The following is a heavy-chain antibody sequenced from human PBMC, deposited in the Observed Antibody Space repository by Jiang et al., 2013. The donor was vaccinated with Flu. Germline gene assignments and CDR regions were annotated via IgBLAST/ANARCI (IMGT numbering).Heavy chain of an antibody. D-gene: IGHD3-10*01. J-gene: IGHJ4*02. V-gene: IGHV2-70*01. CDR3: ARIAVGRGGSEFPNMHEHFFDS. CDR1: GFSLSTSGMC. Sequence: TLTCTFSGFSLSTSGMCVSWIRQPPGKALEWLAFIGWDDAKYYSTSLKSRVTISTDTSKNQVILTMSNMDPVDTATYYCARIAVGRGGSEFPNMHEHFFDSWGQGTLVTVSS. CDR2: IGWDDAK.